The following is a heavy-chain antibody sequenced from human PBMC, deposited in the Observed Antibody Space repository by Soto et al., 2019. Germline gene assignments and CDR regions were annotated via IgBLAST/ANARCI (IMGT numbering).Heavy chain of an antibody. V-gene: IGHV4-39*01. J-gene: IGHJ5*02. CDR3: AILVDTAMFS. CDR2: ISYGGST. CDR1: GGSISSSNYY. Sequence: QLQLQESGPGLVKPSETLSLTSTVSGGSISSSNYYWGWIRQPPGKGLEWLGSISYGGSTYYNPSLKSRVAISVDTSKNQFSLKLSSVTAADTAVYYCAILVDTAMFSWGQGTLVTVSS. D-gene: IGHD5-18*01.